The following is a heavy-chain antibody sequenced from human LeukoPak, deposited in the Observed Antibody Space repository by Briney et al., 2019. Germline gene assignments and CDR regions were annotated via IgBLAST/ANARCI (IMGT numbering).Heavy chain of an antibody. D-gene: IGHD4-17*01. CDR3: AKVINDYGDYYYYYMDV. Sequence: GGSLRLSCAASGFTFSSYGMHWVRQAPGKGLEWVAFIRYDGSNKYYADSVKGRFTISRDNSKNTLYLQMNSLRAEDTAVNYCAKVINDYGDYYYYYMDVWGKGTTVTVSS. CDR2: IRYDGSNK. CDR1: GFTFSSYG. J-gene: IGHJ6*03. V-gene: IGHV3-30*02.